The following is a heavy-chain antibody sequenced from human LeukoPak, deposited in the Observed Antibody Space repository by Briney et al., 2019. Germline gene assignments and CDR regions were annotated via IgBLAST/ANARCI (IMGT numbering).Heavy chain of an antibody. Sequence: PSGTLSLTCTVSGGSISSYYWSWIRQPAGKGLEWIGRIYTSGSTNYNPSLKSRVTMSVDTSKNQFSLKLSSVTAADTAVYYCARAGVVVVAATQGYYYYMDVWGKGTTVTISS. CDR2: IYTSGST. J-gene: IGHJ6*03. CDR1: GGSISSYY. V-gene: IGHV4-4*07. D-gene: IGHD2-15*01. CDR3: ARAGVVVVAATQGYYYYMDV.